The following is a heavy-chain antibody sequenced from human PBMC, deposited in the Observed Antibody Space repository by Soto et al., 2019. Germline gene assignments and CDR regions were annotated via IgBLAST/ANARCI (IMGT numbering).Heavy chain of an antibody. CDR2: INHRGST. J-gene: IGHJ4*02. Sequence: SETLYLTFQLLGASFSGYYWTWFRERAGTGLEWIGEINHRGSTNYCPALKSRVTIQVDTSKIQFSLKLTFVTDADSVVYYCARDKFTGLFEYWGQGTLVTVS. CDR1: GASFSGYY. CDR3: ARDKFTGLFEY. D-gene: IGHD2-8*02. V-gene: IGHV4-34*01.